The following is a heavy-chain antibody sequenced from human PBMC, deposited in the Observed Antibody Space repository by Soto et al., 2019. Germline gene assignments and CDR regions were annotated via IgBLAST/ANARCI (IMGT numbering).Heavy chain of an antibody. CDR1: GGSISSGGYS. D-gene: IGHD4-4*01. Sequence: QLQLQESGSGLVKPSQTLSLTCAVSGGSISSGGYSWSWIRQPPGKGLGWIGYIYHSGSTYYNPSLKSRVTISVDRSKNQFSLKLSSVTAADTAVYYCARVGYDYSTLGGFDYWGQGTLVTVSS. CDR3: ARVGYDYSTLGGFDY. V-gene: IGHV4-30-2*01. CDR2: IYHSGST. J-gene: IGHJ4*02.